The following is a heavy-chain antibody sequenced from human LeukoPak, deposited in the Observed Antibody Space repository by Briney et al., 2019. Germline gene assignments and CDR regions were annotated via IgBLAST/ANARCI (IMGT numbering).Heavy chain of an antibody. J-gene: IGHJ3*02. CDR1: VYTFTSYD. Sequence: ASVTVSCKASVYTFTSYDINWVRQATGQGLEWMGLMNPNSYNTGYAHKFQGRVTLTRNTSIKTVYMAPSNLRSERTPVSYCPRPTRCIRIFGVVIPAHAFDIWGQGTMVTVSS. V-gene: IGHV1-8*01. CDR2: MNPNSYNT. CDR3: PRPTRCIRIFGVVIPAHAFDI. D-gene: IGHD3-3*01.